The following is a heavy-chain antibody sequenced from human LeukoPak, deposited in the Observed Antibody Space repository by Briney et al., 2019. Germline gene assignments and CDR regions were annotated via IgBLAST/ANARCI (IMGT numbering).Heavy chain of an antibody. D-gene: IGHD3-3*01. CDR3: ANLPAIFGVVIMSY. J-gene: IGHJ4*02. CDR1: GFTFSSYA. Sequence: GGSLRLSCAASGFTFSSYAMSWVRQAPGKGLEWVSAISGSGGSTYYADSVKGRFTISRDNSKNTLYLQMNSLRAEDTAVYYCANLPAIFGVVIMSYWGQGTLVTVSS. V-gene: IGHV3-23*01. CDR2: ISGSGGST.